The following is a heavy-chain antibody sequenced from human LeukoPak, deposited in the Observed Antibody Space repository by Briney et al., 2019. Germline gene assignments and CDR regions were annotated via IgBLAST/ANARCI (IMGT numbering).Heavy chain of an antibody. CDR1: GFTFSSYD. J-gene: IGHJ4*02. CDR2: ILSDGNDK. CDR3: AKDRTSTWSWDY. D-gene: IGHD6-13*01. Sequence: GGSLRLSCAASGFTFSSYDMHWVRQAPGRGLEWGAIILSDGNDKYYADSVKGRFTISRDNSKDTLDLQMNSVRAEDTAVYYCAKDRTSTWSWDYWGQGTLVIVSS. V-gene: IGHV3-30*18.